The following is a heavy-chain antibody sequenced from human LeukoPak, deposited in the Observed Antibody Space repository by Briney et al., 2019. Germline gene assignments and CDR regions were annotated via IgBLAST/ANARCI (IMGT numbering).Heavy chain of an antibody. Sequence: SETLSLACTVSGGSISSGGYYWSWIRQHPGKGLEWIGYIYYSGSTYYDPSLKSRVTISVDTSKNQFSLKLSSVTAADTAVYYCARSPYCTGGSCYLLHWGQGILVTVSS. J-gene: IGHJ4*02. CDR1: GGSISSGGYY. CDR3: ARSPYCTGGSCYLLH. V-gene: IGHV4-31*03. D-gene: IGHD2-15*01. CDR2: IYYSGST.